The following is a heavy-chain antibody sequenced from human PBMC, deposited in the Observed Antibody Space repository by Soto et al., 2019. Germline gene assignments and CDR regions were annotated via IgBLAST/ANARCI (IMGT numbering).Heavy chain of an antibody. CDR3: AKGAPGSDYGMDV. V-gene: IGHV4-4*07. CDR1: GGSISSYY. D-gene: IGHD3-10*01. J-gene: IGHJ6*02. CDR2: IYTSGST. Sequence: PSETLSLTCTVSGGSISSYYWSWIRQPAGKGLVWIGRIYTSGSTNCNPSLKSRVTMSVDTSKNQFSLKLSSVTAADTAVYYCAKGAPGSDYGMDVWGQGTTVTVSS.